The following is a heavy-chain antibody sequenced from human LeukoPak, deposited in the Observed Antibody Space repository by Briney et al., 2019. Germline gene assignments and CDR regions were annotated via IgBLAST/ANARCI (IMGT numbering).Heavy chain of an antibody. J-gene: IGHJ4*02. Sequence: SSETLSLTCTVSGGSISTYYWSWIRQPAGTGLEWIGRIYTSGSTNYNPSLKSRVTMSVDTSKNQFSLKLSSVTAADTAVYYCARDLSKEQWLVLDYWGQGTLVTVSS. V-gene: IGHV4-4*07. CDR3: ARDLSKEQWLVLDY. CDR2: IYTSGST. CDR1: GGSISTYY. D-gene: IGHD6-19*01.